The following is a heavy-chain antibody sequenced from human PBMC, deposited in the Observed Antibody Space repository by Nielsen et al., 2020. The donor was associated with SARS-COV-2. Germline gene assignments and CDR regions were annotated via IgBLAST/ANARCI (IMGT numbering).Heavy chain of an antibody. CDR1: GFTVSSNY. V-gene: IGHV3-53*01. Sequence: GESLKISCAASGFTVSSNYMSWVRQAPGKGLEWVSVIYSGGSTYYADSVKGRFTISRDNSKNTLYLQMNSLRAEDTAVYYCASTDIVVVPAAIGCFDYWGQGTLVTVSS. J-gene: IGHJ4*02. CDR2: IYSGGST. D-gene: IGHD2-2*02. CDR3: ASTDIVVVPAAIGCFDY.